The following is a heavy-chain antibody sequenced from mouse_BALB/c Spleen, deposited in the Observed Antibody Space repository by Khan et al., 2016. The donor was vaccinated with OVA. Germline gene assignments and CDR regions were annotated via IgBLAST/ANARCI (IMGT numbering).Heavy chain of an antibody. V-gene: IGHV1S41*01. D-gene: IGHD1-1*01. CDR1: GYTFTSYW. CDR2: IAPGSSNA. CDR3: ARENYYGRSCYAMDY. Sequence: DLVKPGASVKLSCKASGYTFTSYWINWIKQRLGQGLEWIGRIAPGSSNAYYNDMFKGKATLTVDTSSNTACIQLSCLSSEDSAVYFCARENYYGRSCYAMDYWGQGTSVTVSA. J-gene: IGHJ4*01.